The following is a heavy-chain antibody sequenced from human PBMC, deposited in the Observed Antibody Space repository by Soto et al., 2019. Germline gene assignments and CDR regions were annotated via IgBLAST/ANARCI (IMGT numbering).Heavy chain of an antibody. Sequence: FLRLSCAASGFTFSSYGMHWVRQAPGKGLEWVAVILYDGSRKYYEDSVKGRFTISRDNSKNALYLQMSSLRAEDTALYYCVKDGSSGWPYFDDMDVWGRGTTVTVSS. CDR2: ILYDGSRK. D-gene: IGHD6-19*01. CDR1: GFTFSSYG. V-gene: IGHV3-30*18. J-gene: IGHJ6*02. CDR3: VKDGSSGWPYFDDMDV.